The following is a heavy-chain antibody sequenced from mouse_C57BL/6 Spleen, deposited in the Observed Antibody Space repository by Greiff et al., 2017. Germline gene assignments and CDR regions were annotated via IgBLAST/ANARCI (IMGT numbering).Heavy chain of an antibody. CDR1: GFSLTSYG. D-gene: IGHD2-1*01. CDR3: AKHGVTEFGC. Sequence: QVQLQQSGPGLVAPSQSLSISCTASGFSLTSYGVDWVRQPPGKGLEWLGVIWGGGSTNYNAALMSRLSISKDNSKIQVFLIMNRLQTDDTAMYYCAKHGVTEFGCWGQGPLVSVAA. CDR2: IWGGGST. V-gene: IGHV2-9*01. J-gene: IGHJ3*01.